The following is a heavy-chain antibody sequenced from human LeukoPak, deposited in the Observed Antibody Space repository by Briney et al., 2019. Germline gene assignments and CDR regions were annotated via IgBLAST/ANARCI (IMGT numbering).Heavy chain of an antibody. Sequence: QPGGSLRLSCAASGFTFSSYAMSWVRQAPGKGLEWVSAISGSGGSTYYADSVKGRFTISRDNSKNTLYLQMNSLRADDTAVYFCAKEGYYYDSSGYYNYWGQGILVTVSS. J-gene: IGHJ4*02. CDR2: ISGSGGST. V-gene: IGHV3-23*01. CDR1: GFTFSSYA. D-gene: IGHD3-22*01. CDR3: AKEGYYYDSSGYYNY.